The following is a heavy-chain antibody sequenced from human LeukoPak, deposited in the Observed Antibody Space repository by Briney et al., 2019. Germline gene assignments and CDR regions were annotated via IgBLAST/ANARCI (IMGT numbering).Heavy chain of an antibody. V-gene: IGHV3-11*01. CDR3: ARADSSGYLNPADAFDI. J-gene: IGHJ3*02. CDR1: GFTFSDYY. D-gene: IGHD3-22*01. CDR2: ISSSGSTI. Sequence: GGSLRLSCAASGFTFSDYYMSWIRQAPGKGLEWVSYISSSGSTIYYADSVKGRFTISRDNAKNSLYLQMNSLRAEDTAVYYCARADSSGYLNPADAFDIWGQGTMVTVSS.